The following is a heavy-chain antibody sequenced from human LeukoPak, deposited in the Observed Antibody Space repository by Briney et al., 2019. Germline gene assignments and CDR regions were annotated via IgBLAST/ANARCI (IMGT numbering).Heavy chain of an antibody. CDR1: GFTFSSYS. CDR3: AREGYSGYDGTNYYYYYGMDV. V-gene: IGHV3-21*01. CDR2: ISSSSSYI. Sequence: MAGGSLTLSCAASGFTFSSYSMNWVRQAPGKGLEWVSSISSSSSYIYYADSVKGRFTISRDNAKNSLYLQMNSLRAEDTAVYYRAREGYSGYDGTNYYYYYGMDVWGQGTTVTGSS. J-gene: IGHJ6*02. D-gene: IGHD5-12*01.